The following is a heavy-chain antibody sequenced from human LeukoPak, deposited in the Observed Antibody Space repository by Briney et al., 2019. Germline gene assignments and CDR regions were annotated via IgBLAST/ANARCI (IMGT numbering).Heavy chain of an antibody. D-gene: IGHD3-22*01. CDR1: GFTVSSNY. V-gene: IGHV3-66*01. CDR3: ARGSGSSGYYVSYYFDY. Sequence: GGSLRLSCAASGFTVSSNYMSWVRQAPGKGLEWVSVIYSGGSTYYADSVKGRFTISRDNSKNTLYLQMNSLRAEDTAVYYCARGSGSSGYYVSYYFDYWGQGTLVTVSS. CDR2: IYSGGST. J-gene: IGHJ4*02.